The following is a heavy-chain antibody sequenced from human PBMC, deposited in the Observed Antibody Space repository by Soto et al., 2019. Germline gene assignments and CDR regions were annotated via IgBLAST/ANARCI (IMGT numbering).Heavy chain of an antibody. J-gene: IGHJ4*02. CDR2: IIPTLGIA. D-gene: IGHD3-10*01. V-gene: IGHV1-69*02. CDR3: ARGYYYGSGSYSGTDY. CDR1: GGTFSSYT. Sequence: QVQLVQSGAEVKKPGSSVKVSCKASGGTFSSYTISWVRQAPGQGLEWMGRIIPTLGIANYAQKFQGRVTITADKTTSTAYMELSSLRSEDTAVYYCARGYYYGSGSYSGTDYWGQGTLVTVSS.